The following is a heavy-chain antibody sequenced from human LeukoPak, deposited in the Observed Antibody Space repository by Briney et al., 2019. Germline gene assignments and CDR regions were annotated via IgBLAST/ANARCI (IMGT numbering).Heavy chain of an antibody. CDR2: ISYDGNNK. CDR3: ARSHYDSSGYYYGFRAFDM. J-gene: IGHJ3*02. D-gene: IGHD3-22*01. V-gene: IGHV3-30*19. CDR1: GFTFSSYG. Sequence: RGRSPRLSCAASGFTFSSYGMHWVRQAPGKGLEWVAVISYDGNNKYYADSVKGRFTISRDNSKNTLYLQMNSLGAEGTAVYYCARSHYDSSGYYYGFRAFDMWGKGRMHTVSS.